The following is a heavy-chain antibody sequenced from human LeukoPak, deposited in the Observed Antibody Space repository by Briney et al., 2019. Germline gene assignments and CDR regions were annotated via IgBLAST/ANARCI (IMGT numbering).Heavy chain of an antibody. V-gene: IGHV4-59*01. J-gene: IGHJ5*02. CDR2: IPYSGST. D-gene: IGHD3-22*01. CDR3: AREPGFDSSGYLNWFDP. CDR1: DRSIRRSY. Sequence: SETRSFPCTVPDRSIRRSYSTWIGQPPGKALNGFACIPYSGSTKYSPSLKSRVTISVDTSKNQLSLKLSSVTAADTAVYYCAREPGFDSSGYLNWFDPWGQGTLVTVSS.